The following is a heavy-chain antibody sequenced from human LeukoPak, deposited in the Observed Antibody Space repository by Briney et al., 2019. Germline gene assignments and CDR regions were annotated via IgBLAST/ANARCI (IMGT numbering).Heavy chain of an antibody. Sequence: PGGSLRPSCAASGFTFSSYWMSWVRQAPGKGLEWVANIKQDGSEKYYVDSVKGRFTISRDNAKNSLYLQMNSLRAEDTAVYYCARTSQWLVPFTYYYYYGMDVWGQGTTVTVSS. J-gene: IGHJ6*02. D-gene: IGHD6-19*01. CDR3: ARTSQWLVPFTYYYYYGMDV. CDR1: GFTFSSYW. CDR2: IKQDGSEK. V-gene: IGHV3-7*01.